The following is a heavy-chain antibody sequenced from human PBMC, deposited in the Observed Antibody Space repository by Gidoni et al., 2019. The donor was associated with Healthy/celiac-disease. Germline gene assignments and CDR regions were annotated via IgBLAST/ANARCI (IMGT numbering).Heavy chain of an antibody. CDR1: GYSISSGYY. V-gene: IGHV4-38-2*01. J-gene: IGHJ4*02. Sequence: QVQLQESGPGLVKHSETLSLTCAVSGYSISSGYYWGWIRQPPGKGLEWIGSIYHSGSTYYNPSLKSRVTISVDTSKNQFSLKLSSVTAADTAVYYCARLTTYYFDYWGQGTLVTVSS. D-gene: IGHD4-17*01. CDR3: ARLTTYYFDY. CDR2: IYHSGST.